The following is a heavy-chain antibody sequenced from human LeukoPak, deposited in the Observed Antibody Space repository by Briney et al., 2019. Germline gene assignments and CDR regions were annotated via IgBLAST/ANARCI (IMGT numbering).Heavy chain of an antibody. Sequence: PGGSLRLSCAASGFTFSSYSMNWVRQAPGKGLEWVSAISGSGGSTYYADSVKGRFTISRDNSKNTLYLQMNSLRAEDTAVYYCAKGGTPRGRIVVVTAILRKIFDIWGQGTMVTVSS. CDR3: AKGGTPRGRIVVVTAILRKIFDI. J-gene: IGHJ3*02. V-gene: IGHV3-23*01. D-gene: IGHD2-21*02. CDR1: GFTFSSYS. CDR2: ISGSGGST.